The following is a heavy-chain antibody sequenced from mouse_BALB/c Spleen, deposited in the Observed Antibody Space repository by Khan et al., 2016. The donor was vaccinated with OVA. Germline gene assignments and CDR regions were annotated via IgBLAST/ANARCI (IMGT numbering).Heavy chain of an antibody. CDR3: ASGLKYGNFDY. D-gene: IGHD2-10*02. V-gene: IGHV9-2-1*01. CDR2: INTETGEP. J-gene: IGHJ2*01. CDR1: GYTFTDYS. Sequence: QIQLVQSGPELKKPGETVKISCKASGYTFTDYSMHWVKQAPGKGLKWMGWINTETGEPTYADDFKGRVAFSLETSASTAYLQINNLKNEDTATYFCASGLKYGNFDYWGQGITLTVSS.